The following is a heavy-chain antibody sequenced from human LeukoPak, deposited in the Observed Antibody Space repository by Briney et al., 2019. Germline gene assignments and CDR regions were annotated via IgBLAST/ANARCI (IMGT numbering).Heavy chain of an antibody. V-gene: IGHV3-23*01. J-gene: IGHJ3*02. D-gene: IGHD6-13*01. CDR1: GFTFSDYA. Sequence: GGSLRLSCAASGFTFSDYAMSWVRQAPGKGLEWVSDISGSGGSTFYADSVRGRFTISRDNAKNSLYLQMNSLRAEDTAVYYCARERGAGSSWYFAFDIWGQGTMVTVSS. CDR3: ARERGAGSSWYFAFDI. CDR2: ISGSGGST.